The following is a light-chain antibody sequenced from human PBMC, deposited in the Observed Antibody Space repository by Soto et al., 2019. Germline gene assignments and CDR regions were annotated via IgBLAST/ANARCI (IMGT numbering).Light chain of an antibody. J-gene: IGKJ5*01. Sequence: ILMTQSPASLSVSPGERATLSCRASQNIYSNIAWYQQKPGQAPRLLIYDASNRATGIPARFSGSGSGTDFTLTISSLEPEDFAVYYCQQRSNWPITFGQGTRLEIK. CDR2: DAS. CDR3: QQRSNWPIT. CDR1: QNIYSN. V-gene: IGKV3-11*01.